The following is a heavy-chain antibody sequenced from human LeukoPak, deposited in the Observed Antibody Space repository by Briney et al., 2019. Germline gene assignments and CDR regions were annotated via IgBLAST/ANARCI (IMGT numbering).Heavy chain of an antibody. Sequence: ASVKVSFKCSGYTFTSYGISWVRQAPGQGLGWMGWISAYNGNTNYAQKLQGRVTMTTDTSTSTAYLELRSLSSDDTAVYYCARDFALGETRYFDLWGRGTLVTVSS. CDR3: ARDFALGETRYFDL. V-gene: IGHV1-18*01. J-gene: IGHJ2*01. CDR2: ISAYNGNT. D-gene: IGHD3-10*01. CDR1: GYTFTSYG.